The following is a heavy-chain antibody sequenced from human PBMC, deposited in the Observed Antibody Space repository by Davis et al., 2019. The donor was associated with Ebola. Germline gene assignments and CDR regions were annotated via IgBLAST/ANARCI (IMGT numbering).Heavy chain of an antibody. CDR1: GYTFSNYA. CDR2: INTETGNP. J-gene: IGHJ5*02. V-gene: IGHV7-4-1*02. Sequence: ASVKVSCKASGYTFSNYAMNWVRQAPGQGLEWMGWINTETGNPMYAQGFTGRFVFSLDTSVSTSYLQIRGLKAEDTAVYYCAREDYDGGSRLDPWGQGTLVSVSS. CDR3: AREDYDGGSRLDP. D-gene: IGHD3-16*01.